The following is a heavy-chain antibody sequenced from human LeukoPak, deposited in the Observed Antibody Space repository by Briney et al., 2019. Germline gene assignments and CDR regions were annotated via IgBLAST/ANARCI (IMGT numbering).Heavy chain of an antibody. V-gene: IGHV4-38-2*02. CDR1: GYSISSGYY. Sequence: SETLSLTCTVSGYSISSGYYWGWIWQPPGKGLEWIGSIYHSGSTYYNPSLKSRVTISVDTSKNQFSLKLSSVTAADTAVYYCARVGSGSYRGPFDPWGQGTLVTVSS. CDR3: ARVGSGSYRGPFDP. J-gene: IGHJ5*02. D-gene: IGHD1-26*01. CDR2: IYHSGST.